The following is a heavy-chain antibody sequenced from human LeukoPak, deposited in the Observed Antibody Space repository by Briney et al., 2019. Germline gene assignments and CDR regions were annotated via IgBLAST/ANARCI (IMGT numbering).Heavy chain of an antibody. V-gene: IGHV4-4*07. CDR2: THISGTT. CDR3: ARDLWLLWIGEPPWFDP. Sequence: SQTLSLTCTVSGASISNYYWSWIRQSAGKGLEWIGRTHISGTTYYNPSLSSRVTMSVDTSKNQFSLRLTSVTAADTAVYYCARDLWLLWIGEPPWFDPWGQGILVTVSS. CDR1: GASISNYY. J-gene: IGHJ5*02. D-gene: IGHD3-10*01.